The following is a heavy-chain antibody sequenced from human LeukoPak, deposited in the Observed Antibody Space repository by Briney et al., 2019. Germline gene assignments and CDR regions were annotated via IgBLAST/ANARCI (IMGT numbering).Heavy chain of an antibody. CDR2: IRYDGSDK. Sequence: GGSLRLSCAASGFTFRSYGMHWVRQAPGKGLEWVTFIRYDGSDKYYADSVRGRFTISRDNSKNTLFLQMNSLRFDDTAVYYCPKTPDYYDSSRAFYDAFDLWGQGTMVTVSS. CDR3: PKTPDYYDSSRAFYDAFDL. D-gene: IGHD3-16*01. CDR1: GFTFRSYG. V-gene: IGHV3-30*02. J-gene: IGHJ3*01.